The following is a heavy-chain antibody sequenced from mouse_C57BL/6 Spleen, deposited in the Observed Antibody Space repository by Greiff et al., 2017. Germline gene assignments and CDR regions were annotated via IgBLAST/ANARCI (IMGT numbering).Heavy chain of an antibody. CDR2: INPSNGGT. V-gene: IGHV1-53*01. J-gene: IGHJ2*01. CDR1: GYTFTSSW. Sequence: VQLQQPGTELVKPGASVKLSCKASGYTFTSSWMHWVKQRPGQGLEWIGNINPSNGGTNYNEKFKSKATLTVDKSSSTAYMQLSSLTSEDSAVXYCARDSSGLYFDYWGQGTTLTVSS. D-gene: IGHD3-2*02. CDR3: ARDSSGLYFDY.